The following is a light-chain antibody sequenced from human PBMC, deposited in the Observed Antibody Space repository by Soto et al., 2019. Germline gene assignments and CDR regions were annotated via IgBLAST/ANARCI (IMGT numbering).Light chain of an antibody. Sequence: DIQMTQSPSSLSASVGDRVTITCRASQGISNYLAWYQQKPGKVPKLLIYAASTLHRGVPSRFSGAGAGPEFARTISSLPPEDFATYYCQQTSAFPRTFGQGTKVDNK. CDR3: QQTSAFPRT. J-gene: IGKJ1*01. CDR2: AAS. V-gene: IGKV1-12*01. CDR1: QGISNY.